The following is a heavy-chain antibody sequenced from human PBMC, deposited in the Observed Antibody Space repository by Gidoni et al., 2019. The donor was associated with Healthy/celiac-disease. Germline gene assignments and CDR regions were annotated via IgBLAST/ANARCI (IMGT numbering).Heavy chain of an antibody. D-gene: IGHD6-13*01. CDR2: IYYSGST. V-gene: IGHV4-39*07. J-gene: IGHJ4*02. CDR3: ARDFIAAAGNAIAVAPLQKPRRDY. CDR1: GGSISSSSYY. Sequence: QLQLQESGPGLVKPSETLSLTCTVSGGSISSSSYYWGWIRQPPGKGLEWIGSIYYSGSTYYNPSLKSRVTISVDTSKNQFSLKLSSVTAADTAVYYCARDFIAAAGNAIAVAPLQKPRRDYWGQGTLVTVSS.